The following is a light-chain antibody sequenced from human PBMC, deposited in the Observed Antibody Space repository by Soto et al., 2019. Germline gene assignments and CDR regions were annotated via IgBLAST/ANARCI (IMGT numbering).Light chain of an antibody. J-gene: IGKJ1*01. CDR2: GAS. V-gene: IGKV3-20*01. CDR1: QSVSSSY. Sequence: EIELTQSPGTLSLSPGERATLSCRASQSVSSSYLAWYQQKPGQAPRLLIYGASSRATGIPDRFSGSGSGTDFTLTISRLEPEDFAVYYCQQYGSSRPVTFGPGTKVEIK. CDR3: QQYGSSRPVT.